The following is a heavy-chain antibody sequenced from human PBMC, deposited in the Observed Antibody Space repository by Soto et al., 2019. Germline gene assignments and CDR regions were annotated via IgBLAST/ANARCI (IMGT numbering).Heavy chain of an antibody. V-gene: IGHV1-46*01. J-gene: IGHJ3*02. Sequence: ASVKVSFKASGYPFTNYYMHWVRQAPGQGLEWMGIINPNVGSTSYAQKFQGRVTMTRDTSTSTVYMDLRSLRSEDTAVYYCARAVDILATHRGVAFDIWGRGTMVTVSS. CDR2: INPNVGST. D-gene: IGHD5-12*01. CDR3: ARAVDILATHRGVAFDI. CDR1: GYPFTNYY.